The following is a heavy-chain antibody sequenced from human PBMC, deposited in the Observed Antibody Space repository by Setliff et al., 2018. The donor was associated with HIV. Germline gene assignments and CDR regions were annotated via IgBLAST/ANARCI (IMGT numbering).Heavy chain of an antibody. CDR3: ARDAAYSSSSAYFDY. Sequence: RASVKVSCKASGGTFSNYAISWVRQAPGQGLECMGGIIPIFGTANYAQVRDRVTMTRDTSISTAYMELNSLRSDDTAVYYCARDAAYSSSSAYFDYWGQGTLVTVSS. V-gene: IGHV1-69*05. CDR1: GGTFSNYA. D-gene: IGHD6-6*01. CDR2: IIPIFGTA. J-gene: IGHJ4*02.